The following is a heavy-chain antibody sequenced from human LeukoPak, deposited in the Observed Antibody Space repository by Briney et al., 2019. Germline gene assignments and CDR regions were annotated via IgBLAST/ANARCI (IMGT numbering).Heavy chain of an antibody. Sequence: GASVKGSVKASGGTFSKYGIGWVGQASGQGLEWMGGISPVFGTANYAQNLQGRVTITAEEYTTTAYMELSSLRSDDTAVYYCARGDGPGSRTDFDYWGQGTLVTVSS. J-gene: IGHJ4*02. CDR2: ISPVFGTA. CDR3: ARGDGPGSRTDFDY. CDR1: GGTFSKYG. V-gene: IGHV1-69*13. D-gene: IGHD3-10*01.